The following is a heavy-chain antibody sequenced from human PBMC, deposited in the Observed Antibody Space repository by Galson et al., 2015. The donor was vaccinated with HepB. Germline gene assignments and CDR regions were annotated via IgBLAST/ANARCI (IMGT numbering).Heavy chain of an antibody. CDR3: AKDSFVVVPAAMENYYYYGMDV. J-gene: IGHJ6*02. CDR1: GFTFSSYG. Sequence: SLRLSCAASGFTFSSYGMHWVRQAPGKGLEWVAVISYDGSNKYYADSVKGRFTISRDNSKNTLYLQMNSLRAEDTAVYYCAKDSFVVVPAAMENYYYYGMDVWGQGTTVTVSS. CDR2: ISYDGSNK. V-gene: IGHV3-30*18. D-gene: IGHD2-2*01.